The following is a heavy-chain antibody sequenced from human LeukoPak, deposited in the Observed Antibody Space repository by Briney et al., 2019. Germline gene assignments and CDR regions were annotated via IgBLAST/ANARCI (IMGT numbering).Heavy chain of an antibody. Sequence: GASVKVSCKASGYTFTSYDINWVRQATGQGLEWMGWMNPNSGNTGYAQKFQGRVTMTRNTSISTVYMELSSLRSEDTAVYYCARTEYSSSSGGYYYYMDVWGKGTTVNVSS. D-gene: IGHD6-6*01. V-gene: IGHV1-8*01. CDR3: ARTEYSSSSGGYYYYMDV. CDR2: MNPNSGNT. CDR1: GYTFTSYD. J-gene: IGHJ6*03.